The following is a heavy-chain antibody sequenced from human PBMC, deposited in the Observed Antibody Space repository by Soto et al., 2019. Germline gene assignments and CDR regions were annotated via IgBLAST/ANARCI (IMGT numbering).Heavy chain of an antibody. CDR1: GFSLSTSGVG. CDR2: IYWDDDK. V-gene: IGHV2-5*02. CDR3: AREIRDYDGSDYHNWFDP. Sequence: QITLKESGPTLVKPTQTLTLTCTFSGFSLSTSGVGVGWIRQPPGKALECLTLIYWDDDKRYSPSLKSRLTITKDTSKNQVVLTMTNMDPVDTATYYCAREIRDYDGSDYHNWFDPWGQGTLVTVSS. D-gene: IGHD3-22*01. J-gene: IGHJ5*02.